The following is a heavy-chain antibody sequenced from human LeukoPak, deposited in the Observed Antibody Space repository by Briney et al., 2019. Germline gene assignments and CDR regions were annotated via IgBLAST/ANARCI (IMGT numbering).Heavy chain of an antibody. CDR1: GFTFDDYA. V-gene: IGHV3-9*01. Sequence: PGRSLRLSCAASGFTFDDYAMHWVRQAPGRGLEWVSPINWNSGSIGYADSVKGRFTISRDNAKNSLYLQMNSLRAEDTALYYCAKDSTAMVTGTFDYWGQGTLVTVSS. CDR2: INWNSGSI. D-gene: IGHD5-18*01. J-gene: IGHJ4*02. CDR3: AKDSTAMVTGTFDY.